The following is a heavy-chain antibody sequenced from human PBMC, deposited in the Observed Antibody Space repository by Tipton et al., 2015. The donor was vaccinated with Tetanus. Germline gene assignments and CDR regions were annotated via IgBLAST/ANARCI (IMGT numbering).Heavy chain of an antibody. CDR3: ARALHPVLRYFDWLAYGMDV. CDR2: ISSSGSTI. J-gene: IGHJ6*02. D-gene: IGHD3-9*01. V-gene: IGHV3-48*03. Sequence: SLRLSCAASGFTFSSYEMNWVRQAPGKGLEWVSYISSSGSTIYYADSVKGRFTISRDNAKNSLYLQMNSLRAEDTAVYYCARALHPVLRYFDWLAYGMDVWGQGTTVTVSS. CDR1: GFTFSSYE.